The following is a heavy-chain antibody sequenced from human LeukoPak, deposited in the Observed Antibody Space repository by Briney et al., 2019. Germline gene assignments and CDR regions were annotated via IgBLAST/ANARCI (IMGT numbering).Heavy chain of an antibody. Sequence: GGSLRLSCTASGFSFDEYAMHWVRQVPGKGLEWVSGISYSSETTGYVDSVKGRFTISRDNAKNSLYLQMNSLRAEDTALYYCTKDRGGSSQLGDAFDVWGQGTMVSVSS. V-gene: IGHV3-9*01. D-gene: IGHD1-26*01. CDR1: GFSFDEYA. J-gene: IGHJ3*01. CDR3: TKDRGGSSQLGDAFDV. CDR2: ISYSSETT.